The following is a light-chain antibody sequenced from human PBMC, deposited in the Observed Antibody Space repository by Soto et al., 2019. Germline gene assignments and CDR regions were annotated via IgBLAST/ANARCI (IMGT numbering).Light chain of an antibody. V-gene: IGLV2-14*01. CDR2: DVT. Sequence: QSALTQPASVSGSPGQSITISCTGTSSDVGAYNYVYWYQQHPGKAPKLMIYDVTNRPSGVSSRFSGSKSGNTASLTSSGLQAEDEADYYCSSYTRSTTLVVFGGGTKLTVL. J-gene: IGLJ2*01. CDR1: SSDVGAYNY. CDR3: SSYTRSTTLVV.